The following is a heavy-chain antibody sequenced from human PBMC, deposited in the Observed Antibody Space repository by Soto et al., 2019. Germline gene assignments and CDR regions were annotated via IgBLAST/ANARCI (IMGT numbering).Heavy chain of an antibody. V-gene: IGHV3-23*01. J-gene: IGHJ6*02. CDR1: GFTFSSYA. CDR2: ISGSGGST. Sequence: GGSLRLSCAASGFTFSSYAMSWVRQAPGKGLEWVSAISGSGGSTYYADSVKGRFTISRDNSKNTLYLQMNSLRAEDTAVYYCAKISHDFWSGYYYYYGMDVWGQGTTVTVSS. CDR3: AKISHDFWSGYYYYYGMDV. D-gene: IGHD3-3*01.